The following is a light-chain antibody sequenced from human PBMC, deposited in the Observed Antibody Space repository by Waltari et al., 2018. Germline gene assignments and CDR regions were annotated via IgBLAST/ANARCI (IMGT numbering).Light chain of an antibody. J-gene: IGKJ2*01. CDR3: HQSSSSPYT. Sequence: DIVLTQSPDFQSVTPTEKVTITCRASQSIGSNLHWYQQKPDQSPRLRIRYASQSFSGVPSRFSGSGSGTDFTLTINSLEAEDAATYYCHQSSSSPYTFGQVTKLETK. V-gene: IGKV6-21*01. CDR1: QSIGSN. CDR2: YAS.